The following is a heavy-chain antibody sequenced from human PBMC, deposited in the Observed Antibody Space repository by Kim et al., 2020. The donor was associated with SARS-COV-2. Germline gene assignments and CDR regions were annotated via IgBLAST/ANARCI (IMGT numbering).Heavy chain of an antibody. Sequence: SETLSLTCTVSGGSISSRDYYWGWIRQPPGKGLEWIGSIYYSGSTYYNPSLKSRVTISIDTSKNQFSLKLRSVTAADTAVYYCARRGDYWGQGNLGTVAS. D-gene: IGHD3-10*01. J-gene: IGHJ4*02. CDR3: ARRGDY. CDR1: GGSISSRDYY. V-gene: IGHV4-39*01. CDR2: IYYSGST.